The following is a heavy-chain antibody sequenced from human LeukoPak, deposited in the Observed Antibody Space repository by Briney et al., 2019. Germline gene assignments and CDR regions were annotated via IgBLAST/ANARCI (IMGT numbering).Heavy chain of an antibody. CDR3: ARDGIVGAHFDY. J-gene: IGHJ4*02. CDR2: ISSSSSYI. CDR1: GFTFSSYS. D-gene: IGHD1-26*01. Sequence: GGSLRLSCAASGFTFSSYSMNWVRQAPGKGLEWVSSISSSSSYIYYADSVKSRFTISRDNAKNSLYLQMNSLRAEDTAVYYCARDGIVGAHFDYWGQGTLVTVSS. V-gene: IGHV3-21*01.